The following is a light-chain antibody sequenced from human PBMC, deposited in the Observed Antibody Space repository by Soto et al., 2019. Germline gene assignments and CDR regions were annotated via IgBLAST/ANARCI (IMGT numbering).Light chain of an antibody. Sequence: EIVLTHSPATLSVSPWDIATLSCRASQSVSSDLAWYQQKPGQAPRLLIYGASTRATGIPARFSGSGSGTEFTLTISSLQSEDFAVYYCQQYNSWPLITFGQGTRLEIK. V-gene: IGKV3-15*01. CDR2: GAS. J-gene: IGKJ5*01. CDR3: QQYNSWPLIT. CDR1: QSVSSD.